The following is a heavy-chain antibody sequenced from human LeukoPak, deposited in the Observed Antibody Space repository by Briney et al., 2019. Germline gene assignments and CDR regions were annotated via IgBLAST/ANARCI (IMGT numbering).Heavy chain of an antibody. D-gene: IGHD6-13*01. CDR2: INPNSGGT. J-gene: IGHJ5*02. CDR3: ASPRIAAAGNWFDP. V-gene: IGHV1-2*02. CDR1: GYTFTGYY. Sequence: GASVKVSCKASGYTFTGYYMHWVRQAPGQGLEWMGWINPNSGGTNYAQKFQGRVTMTRDTSISTAYMELSRLRSDDTAVYYCASPRIAAAGNWFDPWGQGTLVTVSS.